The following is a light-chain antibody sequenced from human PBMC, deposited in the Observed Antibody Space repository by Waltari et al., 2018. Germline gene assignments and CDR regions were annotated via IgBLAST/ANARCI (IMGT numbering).Light chain of an antibody. V-gene: IGKV3-11*01. CDR1: QSVSSY. CDR3: QQRSNWPPALT. J-gene: IGKJ4*01. CDR2: DAS. Sequence: EIVLTQSPVTLSLSPGERATLSCRASQSVSSYLTWYQQKPGQAPRLLIYDASNRATGIPGRFRCSGSGTDFTLTISSLVPEDFAVYYCQQRSNWPPALTFGGGTKVEVK.